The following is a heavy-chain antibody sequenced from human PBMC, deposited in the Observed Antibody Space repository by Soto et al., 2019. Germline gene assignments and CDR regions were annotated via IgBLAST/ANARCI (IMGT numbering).Heavy chain of an antibody. CDR3: ARVAIDPYLTIFGVVPRNGMDV. Sequence: PGGSLRLSCAASGFTFSSYWMHWVRQAPGKGLVWVSRINSDGSSTSYADSVKGRFTISRDNAKNTLYLQMNSLRAEDTAVYYCARVAIDPYLTIFGVVPRNGMDVWGQGTTVTVSS. V-gene: IGHV3-74*01. D-gene: IGHD3-3*01. CDR1: GFTFSSYW. J-gene: IGHJ6*02. CDR2: INSDGSST.